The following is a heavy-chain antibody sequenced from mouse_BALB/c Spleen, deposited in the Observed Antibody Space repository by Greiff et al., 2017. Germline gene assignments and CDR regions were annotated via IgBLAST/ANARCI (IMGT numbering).Heavy chain of an antibody. Sequence: QVQLKESGAELVRPGASVTLSCKASGYTFTDYEMHWVKQTPVHGLEWIGAIDPETGGTAYNQKFKGKATLTADKSSSTAYMELRSLTSEDSAVYYCTRSAGKDWFAYWGQGTLVTVSA. CDR1: GYTFTDYE. CDR2: IDPETGGT. CDR3: TRSAGKDWFAY. J-gene: IGHJ3*01. V-gene: IGHV1-15*01. D-gene: IGHD4-1*01.